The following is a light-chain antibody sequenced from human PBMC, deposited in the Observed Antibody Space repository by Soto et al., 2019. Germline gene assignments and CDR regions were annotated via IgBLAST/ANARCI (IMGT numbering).Light chain of an antibody. CDR2: AAS. CDR1: RVIGIY. V-gene: IGKV1-9*01. Sequence: DIQLTQSPSFLSASIGDRVTITCRASRVIGIYLAWYQQKPGKAPNLLISAASTLQSGVPSRFSGSGSGTEFTLTISSLQPEDFATYYCQQLVSYPQFGGGTKVEIK. J-gene: IGKJ4*02. CDR3: QQLVSYPQ.